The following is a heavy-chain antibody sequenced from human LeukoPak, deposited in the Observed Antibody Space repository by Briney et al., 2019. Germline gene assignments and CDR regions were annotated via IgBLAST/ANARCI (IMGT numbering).Heavy chain of an antibody. J-gene: IGHJ4*02. CDR3: ARESAGGYYDFWSGYYNGMYYFDY. D-gene: IGHD3-3*01. Sequence: ASVKVSSMASGYTFTSYGISWVRQAPGQGLEWMGWINTNTGNPTYAQGFTGWVVFSLDTSVSTAYLQISNLKAEDTAVYYCARESAGGYYDFWSGYYNGMYYFDYWGQGTLVTVSS. CDR1: GYTFTSYG. CDR2: INTNTGNP. V-gene: IGHV7-4-1*02.